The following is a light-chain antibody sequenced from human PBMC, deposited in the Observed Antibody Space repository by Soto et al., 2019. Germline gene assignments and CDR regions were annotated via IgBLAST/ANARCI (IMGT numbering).Light chain of an antibody. Sequence: EVVMTQSPATLSVSPWERATLSCRASQSVSSNLAWYQQKPGQAPSLLIFGASNRATGIPDRFSGSGSGTDFNFTIGRLEPEDFAMYYCQQYSDSPPTFGQGTKVDIK. V-gene: IGKV3D-15*01. J-gene: IGKJ1*01. CDR2: GAS. CDR3: QQYSDSPPT. CDR1: QSVSSN.